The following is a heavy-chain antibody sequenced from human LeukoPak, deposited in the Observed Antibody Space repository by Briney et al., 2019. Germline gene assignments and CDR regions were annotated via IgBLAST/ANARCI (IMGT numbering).Heavy chain of an antibody. Sequence: GGSLRLSCAASGFNFDDHTMHWVRQLPGKGLQWISLISWEGSTTYYADSVKDRFTISRDTSKISLYLQMNSLRTEDTALYYCAKARSSSWSYPEPWGQGTLVTVSS. V-gene: IGHV3-43*01. CDR1: GFNFDDHT. CDR3: AKARSSSWSYPEP. D-gene: IGHD6-13*01. J-gene: IGHJ5*02. CDR2: ISWEGSTT.